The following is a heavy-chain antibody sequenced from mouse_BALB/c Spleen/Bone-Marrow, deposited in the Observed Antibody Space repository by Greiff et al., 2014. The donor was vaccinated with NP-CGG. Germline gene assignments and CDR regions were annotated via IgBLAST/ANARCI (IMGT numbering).Heavy chain of an antibody. J-gene: IGHJ2*01. CDR3: ARLDGGGY. D-gene: IGHD1-1*01. CDR2: NEPYDGCT. Sequence: LEFVGNNEPYDGCTCYNQKVKGKATFTGEKSYSTPYMQRKSLTSEDSAVYYCARLDGGGYWGQGTTLTVSS. V-gene: IGHV1S45*01.